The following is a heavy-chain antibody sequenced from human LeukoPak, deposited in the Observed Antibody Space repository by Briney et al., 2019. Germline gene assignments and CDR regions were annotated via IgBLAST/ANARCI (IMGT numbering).Heavy chain of an antibody. CDR1: GGSISSGTYC. V-gene: IGHV4-39*01. J-gene: IGHJ4*02. CDR3: ARLALVGSSRVVDY. CDR2: IYSSGST. Sequence: PSETPSLTCTVSGGSISSGTYCWGWVRQPPGKGLDWIGSIYSSGSTYYNPSLKSRVTISVDTSKNQLYLNLSSVTAADTAVYYCARLALVGSSRVVDYWGQGTLVTVSS. D-gene: IGHD1-26*01.